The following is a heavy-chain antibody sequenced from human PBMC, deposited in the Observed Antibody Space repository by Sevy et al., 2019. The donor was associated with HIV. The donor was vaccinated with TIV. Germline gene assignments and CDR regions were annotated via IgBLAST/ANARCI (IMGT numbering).Heavy chain of an antibody. J-gene: IGHJ6*02. CDR1: EFTFSSYA. D-gene: IGHD2-15*01. CDR3: AKGFCSGGTCPRDYYYYGMDV. CDR2: ISGSGRYT. Sequence: GGSLRLSCAASEFTFSSYAMSWVRQAPGKGLEWVSSISGSGRYTYYADTVEGSFTISRDNPKNTLYVQMNSLRAEDTAVYYCAKGFCSGGTCPRDYYYYGMDVWGQGTTVTVSS. V-gene: IGHV3-23*01.